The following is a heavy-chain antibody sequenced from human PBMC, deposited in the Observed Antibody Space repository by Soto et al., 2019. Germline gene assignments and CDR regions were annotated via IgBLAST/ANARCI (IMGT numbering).Heavy chain of an antibody. D-gene: IGHD2-15*01. CDR2: IYYSGST. V-gene: IGHV4-30-4*01. J-gene: IGHJ4*02. Sequence: SETLSLTCTVFGGSLSSGDHYWRWIRPPPGKGLEWIGYIYYSGSTYYNPSLKSRVTISVDTSKNQFSLKLSSVTAADTAVYYCARVADCSGGRCYFSVDYWGQGTLVTVS. CDR1: GGSLSSGDHY. CDR3: ARVADCSGGRCYFSVDY.